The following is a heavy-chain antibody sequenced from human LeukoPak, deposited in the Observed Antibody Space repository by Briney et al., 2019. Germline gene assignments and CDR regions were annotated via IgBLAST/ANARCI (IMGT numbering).Heavy chain of an antibody. CDR1: GGSISGYY. V-gene: IGHV4-59*01. CDR3: ARMVTGP. J-gene: IGHJ5*02. Sequence: SETLSLTCTVSGGSISGYYWSWLRQPPGRGLEWIGCIYYSGRTNYNPSLKSRVTISVDTSKKQFSLKLSSVTAADTAVYYCARMVTGPWGQGTLVTVSS. D-gene: IGHD5-18*01. CDR2: IYYSGRT.